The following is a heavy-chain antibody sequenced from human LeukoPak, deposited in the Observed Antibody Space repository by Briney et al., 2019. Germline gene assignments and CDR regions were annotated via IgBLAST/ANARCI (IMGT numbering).Heavy chain of an antibody. J-gene: IGHJ4*02. Sequence: GSLRLSCAASGFTFSSYDMHWVRQAPGKGLEWVAVISYDGSYKYSADSVKGRFTISRDNSKNTLYLQMSSLRAEDTAVYYCAKVVAVAQFDYWGQGTLVTVSS. CDR1: GFTFSSYD. D-gene: IGHD6-19*01. CDR3: AKVVAVAQFDY. V-gene: IGHV3-30*18. CDR2: ISYDGSYK.